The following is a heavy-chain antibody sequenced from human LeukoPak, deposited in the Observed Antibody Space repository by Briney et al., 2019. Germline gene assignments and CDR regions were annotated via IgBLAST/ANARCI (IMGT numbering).Heavy chain of an antibody. CDR3: ASPRTTVPC. CDR2: FNPNSGDT. CDR1: GYTFTGYY. J-gene: IGHJ4*02. V-gene: IGHV1-2*02. D-gene: IGHD4-17*01. Sequence: ASVKVSCKASGYTFTGYYVHWVRQAPGQGLEWMGWFNPNSGDTNYAKKFEGRVTMTRDTSISTAYMELSRLRSDDTAMYYCASPRTTVPCWGQGTLVTVSS.